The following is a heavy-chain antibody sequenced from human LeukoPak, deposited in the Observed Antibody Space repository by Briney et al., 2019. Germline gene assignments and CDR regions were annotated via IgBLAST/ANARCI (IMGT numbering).Heavy chain of an antibody. CDR2: ISGSGGST. J-gene: IGHJ4*02. V-gene: IGHV3-23*01. CDR3: AKSMDILTGYLWSLDY. Sequence: PGGSLRLSCAASGFTFSSYAMSWVRQAPGKGLEWVSAISGSGGSTYYADFVKGRFTVSRDNSKNTLSLQMNSLRAEDTAVYYCAKSMDILTGYLWSLDYWGQGTLVTVSS. CDR1: GFTFSSYA. D-gene: IGHD3-9*01.